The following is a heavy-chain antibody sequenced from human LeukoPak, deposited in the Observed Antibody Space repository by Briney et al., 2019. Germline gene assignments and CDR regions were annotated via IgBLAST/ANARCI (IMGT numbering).Heavy chain of an antibody. CDR3: ARDRAGGAYHYDSSGYYY. V-gene: IGHV3-48*01. D-gene: IGHD3-22*01. CDR2: ISSSTSTI. J-gene: IGHJ4*02. CDR1: GFTFSDYS. Sequence: GGSLRLSCAASGFTFSDYSMNWVRQAPGKGLEWGSYISSSTSTIYYADSVRGRFTISRDNAKNSLYLQMNSLRAEDTAVYYCARDRAGGAYHYDSSGYYYWGQGTLVTVSS.